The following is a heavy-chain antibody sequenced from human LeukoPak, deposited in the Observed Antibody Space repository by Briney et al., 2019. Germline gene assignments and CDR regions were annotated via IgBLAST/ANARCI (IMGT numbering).Heavy chain of an antibody. V-gene: IGHV3-21*01. CDR2: ISSSSSYI. CDR3: ARDKDNYDSSGYYYAYFDY. CDR1: GFTFSSYS. D-gene: IGHD3-22*01. Sequence: PGGSLRLSCAASGFTFSSYSMNWVRQAPGKGLEWVSSISSSSSYIYYADSVKGRFTISRDNAKNSLYLQMNSLRAEDTAVYYCARDKDNYDSSGYYYAYFDYWGQGTLVTVSS. J-gene: IGHJ4*02.